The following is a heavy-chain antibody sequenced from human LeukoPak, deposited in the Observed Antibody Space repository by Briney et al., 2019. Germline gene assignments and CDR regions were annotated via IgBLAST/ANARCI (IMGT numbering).Heavy chain of an antibody. V-gene: IGHV3-48*01. D-gene: IGHD5-12*01. Sequence: PGGSLRLFCAASGFNFIDYSMNWVRQAPGKGLEWISYIGISSGNTKYADSVKGRFTISRDKARSSLYLQMNSLRVEDTAMYYCARDHRYAFDNWGHGTLVTVSS. CDR2: IGISSGNT. CDR1: GFNFIDYS. J-gene: IGHJ4*01. CDR3: ARDHRYAFDN.